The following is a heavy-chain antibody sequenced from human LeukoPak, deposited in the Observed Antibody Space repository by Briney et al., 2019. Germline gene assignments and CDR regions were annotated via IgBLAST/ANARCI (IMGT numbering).Heavy chain of an antibody. D-gene: IGHD6-13*01. Sequence: PSETLSLTCTVSGGSISSYYWSWIRQPAGKGLESIGRIYTSGSTNYNPSLKSRVTMSVDTSKNQFSLKLSSVTAADTAVYYCARDKQQLVHLSQAASGSGSWYFDLWGRGTLVTVSS. J-gene: IGHJ2*01. V-gene: IGHV4-4*07. CDR1: GGSISSYY. CDR2: IYTSGST. CDR3: ARDKQQLVHLSQAASGSGSWYFDL.